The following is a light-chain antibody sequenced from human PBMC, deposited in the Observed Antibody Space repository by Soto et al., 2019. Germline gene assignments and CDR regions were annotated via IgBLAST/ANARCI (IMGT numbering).Light chain of an antibody. CDR3: AAWDDSLNGPV. CDR2: TND. J-gene: IGLJ2*01. CDR1: SSNIGSNT. V-gene: IGLV1-44*01. Sequence: QSVLTQPPSASGTPGQRVSISCSGSSSNIGSNTVNWYQQVPGTAPKLLIYTNDQRPSGVPDRFFGSKSGTSASLAISGLQSEDEADYYCAAWDDSLNGPVFGGGTKLTVL.